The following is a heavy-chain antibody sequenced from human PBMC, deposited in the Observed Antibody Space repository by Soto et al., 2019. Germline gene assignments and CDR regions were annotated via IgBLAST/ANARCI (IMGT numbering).Heavy chain of an antibody. V-gene: IGHV1-8*01. CDR1: GYSFIIYD. CDR2: MNPKSANT. CDR3: AKGDPRGVYHAIDV. Sequence: SVKVSCKDSGYSFIIYDINWVRQATGQGLEWIGWMNPKSANTACAQKFQGRVTMTRNTSIKAAYMELSSLRSEDTAVYYCAKGDPRGVYHAIDVWAQ. J-gene: IGHJ6*02.